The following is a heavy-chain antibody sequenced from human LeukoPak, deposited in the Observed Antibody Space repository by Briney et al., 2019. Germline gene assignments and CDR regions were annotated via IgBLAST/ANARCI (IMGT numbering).Heavy chain of an antibody. CDR3: ARGNGATRPFDY. Sequence: SETLSLTCTVSGGSISSYYWSWIRQPPGKGLEWIGYIYYSGSTNYNPSLKSRVTISVDTSKNQFSLKLSSVTAADTAVYYCARGNGATRPFDYWGQGTLVTVSS. CDR1: GGSISSYY. CDR2: IYYSGST. V-gene: IGHV4-59*01. J-gene: IGHJ4*02. D-gene: IGHD5-12*01.